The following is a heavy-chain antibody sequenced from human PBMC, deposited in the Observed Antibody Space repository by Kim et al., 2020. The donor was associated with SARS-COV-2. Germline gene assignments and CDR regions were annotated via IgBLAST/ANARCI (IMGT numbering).Heavy chain of an antibody. Sequence: SVKVSCKASGGTFSSYAISWVRQAPGQGLEWMGGIIPIFGTANYAQKFQGRVTITADESTSTAYMELSSLRSEDTAVYYCARELTGTDNWFDPWGQGTLVTVSS. J-gene: IGHJ5*02. D-gene: IGHD1-7*01. CDR1: GGTFSSYA. CDR2: IIPIFGTA. V-gene: IGHV1-69*13. CDR3: ARELTGTDNWFDP.